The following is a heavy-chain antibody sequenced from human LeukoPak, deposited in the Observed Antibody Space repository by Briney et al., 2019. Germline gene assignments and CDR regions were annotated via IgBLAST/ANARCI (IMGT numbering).Heavy chain of an antibody. V-gene: IGHV1-2*02. Sequence: ASVKVSCKASGYTFTGYYMHWVRQAPGQGLEWMGWINPNSGGTNYAQKFQGRVTMTRDTSISTAYMELSRLRSDDTAVYYCARSYYYDSNGYYPFDYWGQGTLVTVSS. CDR2: INPNSGGT. CDR3: ARSYYYDSNGYYPFDY. CDR1: GYTFTGYY. D-gene: IGHD3-22*01. J-gene: IGHJ4*02.